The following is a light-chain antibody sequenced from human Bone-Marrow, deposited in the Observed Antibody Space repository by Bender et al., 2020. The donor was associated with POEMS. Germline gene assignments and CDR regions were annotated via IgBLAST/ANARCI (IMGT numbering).Light chain of an antibody. CDR1: SSDIGGNNY. Sequence: QSALTQPASVSGSPGQSITISCTGSSSDIGGNNYVSWYQHHPGKAPKVMIYEIRHQASGVSYLSSGPKSGTTASLTISRLQAEHEADDNCATYASTTPQFGGGAKMSV. V-gene: IGLV2-14*01. CDR2: EIR. J-gene: IGLJ3*02. CDR3: ATYASTTPQ.